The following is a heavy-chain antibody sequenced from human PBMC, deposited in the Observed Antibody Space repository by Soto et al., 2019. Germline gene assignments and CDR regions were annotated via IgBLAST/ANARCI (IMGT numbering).Heavy chain of an antibody. D-gene: IGHD1-1*01. CDR2: IYYSGST. Sequence: SEPLSLTCTVSGGPISNYYWSWIRQPPGRGPEWIGYIYYSGSTKYNPSLKSRVSMSVDTSKNQLFLNLRPVSAADTAVYYCARDIYNSDLGYWGQGALVTVSS. CDR3: ARDIYNSDLGY. V-gene: IGHV4-59*01. J-gene: IGHJ4*02. CDR1: GGPISNYY.